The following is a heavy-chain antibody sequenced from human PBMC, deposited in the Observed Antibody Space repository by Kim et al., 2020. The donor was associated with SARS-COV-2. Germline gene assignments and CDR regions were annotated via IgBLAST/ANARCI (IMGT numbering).Heavy chain of an antibody. CDR3: ARAPGQWLAGGDYWFDP. D-gene: IGHD6-19*01. CDR2: IYYSGST. J-gene: IGHJ5*02. Sequence: SETLSLTCTVSGGSISSGGYYWSWIRQHPGKGLEWIGYIYYSGSTYYNPSLKSRVTISVDTSKNQFSLKPSSVTAADTAVYYCARAPGQWLAGGDYWFDPWGQGTLVTVSS. CDR1: GGSISSGGYY. V-gene: IGHV4-31*03.